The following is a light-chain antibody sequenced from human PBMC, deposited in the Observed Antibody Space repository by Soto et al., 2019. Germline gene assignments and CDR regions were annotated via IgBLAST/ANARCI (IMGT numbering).Light chain of an antibody. CDR2: DVN. CDR1: SSDIGAYNF. Sequence: QSALTQPASVSGSPGQSITISCTGTSSDIGAYNFVSWYQQHPGKAPKLMLYDVNIRPSGVSNRFSGSKSGNTASLTISGLQAEDEADYYCSSYAGSSTYVFGTGTKVTVL. V-gene: IGLV2-14*03. CDR3: SSYAGSSTYV. J-gene: IGLJ1*01.